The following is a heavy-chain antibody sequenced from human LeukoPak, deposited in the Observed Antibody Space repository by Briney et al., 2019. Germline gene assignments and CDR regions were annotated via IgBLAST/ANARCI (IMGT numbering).Heavy chain of an antibody. Sequence: SETLSLTCTVSGGSIGTTNYNWGWLRQPPGKGLEWIGSIYYSETTYDNPSLESRVTISIETSKNQFSLKLSSVTAADTAVYYCARQRADYFYYYVDVWGKGTTVTVS. D-gene: IGHD3-9*01. CDR3: ARQRADYFYYYVDV. CDR1: GGSIGTTNYN. J-gene: IGHJ6*03. V-gene: IGHV4-39*01. CDR2: IYYSETT.